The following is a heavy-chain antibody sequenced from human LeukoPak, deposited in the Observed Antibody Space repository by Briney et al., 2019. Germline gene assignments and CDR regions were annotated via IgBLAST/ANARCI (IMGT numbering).Heavy chain of an antibody. CDR3: AASLTGGAFDI. Sequence: PGGSLRLSCAVSGFLFNNAWMIWVRQAPGVGLEWVGRIVSRTDGGAIDYAAPVKGRFTISGDDSKNTLYLQMDSLNAGDSAVYYCAASLTGGAFDIWGFGTMVTVSS. J-gene: IGHJ3*02. CDR2: IVSRTDGGAI. CDR1: GFLFNNAW. D-gene: IGHD3-10*01. V-gene: IGHV3-15*07.